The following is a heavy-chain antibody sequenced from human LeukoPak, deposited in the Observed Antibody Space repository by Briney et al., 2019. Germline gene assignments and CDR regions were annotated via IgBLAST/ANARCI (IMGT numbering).Heavy chain of an antibody. CDR1: GGTFSSYA. CDR2: IIPILSTT. J-gene: IGHJ3*02. V-gene: IGHV1-69*05. D-gene: IGHD2-21*01. Sequence: SVKVSCKASGGTFSSYAISWVRQAPGQGLEWMGGIIPILSTTNYAQKFQGRVTITTDESTSTAYMELSSLRSEDTAVYYCARDHGEFCGGDCITWGDAFDIWGQGTMVTVSS. CDR3: ARDHGEFCGGDCITWGDAFDI.